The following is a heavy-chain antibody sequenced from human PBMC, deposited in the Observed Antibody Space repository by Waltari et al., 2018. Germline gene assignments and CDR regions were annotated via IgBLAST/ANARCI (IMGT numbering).Heavy chain of an antibody. J-gene: IGHJ4*02. Sequence: QVQLQESGPGLVKPSATLSLTCTVSGGSLSSHYWSWIRQPPGKGLEWIGYIYYSGSTNYNPSLKSRVTISVDTSKNQFSLKLSSVTAADTAVYYCAREELPSVYWGQGTLVTVSS. CDR1: GGSLSSHY. CDR3: AREELPSVY. V-gene: IGHV4-59*11. D-gene: IGHD1-7*01. CDR2: IYYSGST.